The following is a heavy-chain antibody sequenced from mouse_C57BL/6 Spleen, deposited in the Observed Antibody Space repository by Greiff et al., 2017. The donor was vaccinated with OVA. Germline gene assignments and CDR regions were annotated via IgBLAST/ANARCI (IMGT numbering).Heavy chain of an antibody. J-gene: IGHJ4*01. CDR1: GFTFSSYG. CDR2: ISSGGSYT. D-gene: IGHD2-5*01. V-gene: IGHV5-6*01. Sequence: EVQLVESGGDLVKPGGSLKLSCAASGFTFSSYGMSWVRQTPDKRLEWVATISSGGSYTYYPDSVKGRFTISRDNAKNTLYLQMSSLKSEDTAMYYCARHSYSNYDYAMDYWGQGTSVTVSS. CDR3: ARHSYSNYDYAMDY.